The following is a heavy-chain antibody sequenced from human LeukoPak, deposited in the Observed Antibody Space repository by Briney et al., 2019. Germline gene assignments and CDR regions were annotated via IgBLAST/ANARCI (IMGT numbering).Heavy chain of an antibody. CDR1: GYSFTSYW. V-gene: IGHV5-51*01. J-gene: IGHJ3*02. CDR2: IYPGDSET. D-gene: IGHD6-13*01. Sequence: GESLKISCKGSGYSFTSYWIAWVRQMPGKGLEWIGIIYPGDSETRYSPSFQGQVTISVDKSITTAYLQWSSLKASDTAMYYCARRADSSGWYRVFDIWGQGTMVTVSS. CDR3: ARRADSSGWYRVFDI.